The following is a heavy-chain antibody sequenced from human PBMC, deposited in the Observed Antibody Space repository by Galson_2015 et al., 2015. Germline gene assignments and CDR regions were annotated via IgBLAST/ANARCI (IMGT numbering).Heavy chain of an antibody. CDR1: GGSISRSSYY. CDR2: IYYSGST. CDR3: ARLQLYYFDY. D-gene: IGHD5-18*01. Sequence: SLTCTVSGGSISRSSYYWGWIRQPPGKGLEWIGSIYYSGSTYYNPSLKSRVTISVDTSKNQFSLKLSSVTAADTAVYYCARLQLYYFDYWGQGTLVTVSS. V-gene: IGHV4-39*01. J-gene: IGHJ4*02.